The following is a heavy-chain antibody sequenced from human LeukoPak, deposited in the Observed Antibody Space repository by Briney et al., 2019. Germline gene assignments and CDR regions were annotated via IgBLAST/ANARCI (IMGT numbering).Heavy chain of an antibody. Sequence: GASVKVSCKASGYTFTTFYMHWVRQSPGQGLEWMGIIDPSGPKTTYSQKFQGRVTMTRDMSTSTVYMELSSLRSEDTAVYYCARMRATVVPYYYYYYMDVWGKGTTVTISS. CDR2: IDPSGPKT. CDR1: GYTFTTFY. CDR3: ARMRATVVPYYYYYYMDV. J-gene: IGHJ6*03. D-gene: IGHD4-23*01. V-gene: IGHV1-46*01.